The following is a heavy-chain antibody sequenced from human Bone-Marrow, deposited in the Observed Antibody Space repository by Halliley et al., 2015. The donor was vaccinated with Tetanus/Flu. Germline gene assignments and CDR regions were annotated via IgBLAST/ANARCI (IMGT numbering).Heavy chain of an antibody. V-gene: IGHV4-4*09. D-gene: IGHD3-10*01. J-gene: IGHJ6*02. CDR2: TPANGTT. Sequence: WVGFTPANGTTTHHPPLRSRVTISVETPKNQFSLNLRSVTAADTALYYCARKGTGMAGAMDVWGQGTAVTVSS. CDR3: ARKGTGMAGAMDV.